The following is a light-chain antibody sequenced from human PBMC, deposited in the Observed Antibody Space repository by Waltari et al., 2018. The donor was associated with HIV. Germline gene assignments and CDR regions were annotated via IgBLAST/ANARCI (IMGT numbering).Light chain of an antibody. Sequence: SYELTQPPSVSVSPGQTARTTCSGDVLPNQYTFWYPQKSGQAPVLVVYKDSERPAGIPERFSGSSSGTTVTLFIDGVQAEDEADYYCQAADSSGSYFVFGTGTKVTVL. CDR2: KDS. CDR1: VLPNQY. CDR3: QAADSSGSYFV. J-gene: IGLJ1*01. V-gene: IGLV3-25*03.